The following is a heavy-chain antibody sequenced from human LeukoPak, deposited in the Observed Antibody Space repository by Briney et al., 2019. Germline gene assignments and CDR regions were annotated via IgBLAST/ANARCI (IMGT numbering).Heavy chain of an antibody. CDR3: ARGFSSYAY. J-gene: IGHJ4*02. Sequence: GGSLRLSCAASRFTFSSYWMSWVRQAPGKGLEWVANIKQDGSEKHYVDSVKGRFTISRDNAKNSLYLQMNSLRAEDTAVYYCARGFSSYAYWGQGTLVTVSP. CDR2: IKQDGSEK. V-gene: IGHV3-7*01. CDR1: RFTFSSYW. D-gene: IGHD2-2*01.